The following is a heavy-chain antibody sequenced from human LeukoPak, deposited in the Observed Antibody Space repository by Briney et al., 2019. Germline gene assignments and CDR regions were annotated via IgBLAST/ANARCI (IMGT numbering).Heavy chain of an antibody. Sequence: GGSLRLSCVASGFTFSSFSMNWARLAPGKGLEWVSSITGSSSYIYYADSLKGRFTISRDNTKNSLYLQMNSLRAEDTAVYYCARGDKSSGWYFFDYWGQGTLVTVSS. D-gene: IGHD6-19*01. J-gene: IGHJ4*02. CDR1: GFTFSSFS. CDR3: ARGDKSSGWYFFDY. CDR2: ITGSSSYI. V-gene: IGHV3-21*01.